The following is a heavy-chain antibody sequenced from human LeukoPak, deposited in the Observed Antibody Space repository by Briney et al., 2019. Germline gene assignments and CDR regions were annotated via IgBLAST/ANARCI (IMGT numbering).Heavy chain of an antibody. D-gene: IGHD2-15*01. J-gene: IGHJ4*02. V-gene: IGHV3-33*01. Sequence: GGSLGLSCAASGFTFSSYGMHWVRQAPGKGLEWVAVIWYDGSNKYYADSVKGRFTISRDNSKNTLYLQMNSLRAEDTAVYYCASLCSGGSCYSDYWGQGTLVTISS. CDR1: GFTFSSYG. CDR3: ASLCSGGSCYSDY. CDR2: IWYDGSNK.